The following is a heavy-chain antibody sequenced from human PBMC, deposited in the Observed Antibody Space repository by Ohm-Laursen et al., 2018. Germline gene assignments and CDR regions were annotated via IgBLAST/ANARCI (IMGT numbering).Heavy chain of an antibody. CDR3: VRDIPTTSYYYYGMDV. V-gene: IGHV4-61*01. D-gene: IGHD1-1*01. Sequence: SETLSLTCTVSGASVTSGPYYWTWIRQPPGEGLEWIGYISNTGSTNYNPSLKSRVTMSLDTSNNQFSLKMDSVTAADTAVHYCVRDIPTTSYYYYGMDVWGQGTAVTVSS. CDR2: ISNTGST. J-gene: IGHJ6*02. CDR1: GASVTSGPYY.